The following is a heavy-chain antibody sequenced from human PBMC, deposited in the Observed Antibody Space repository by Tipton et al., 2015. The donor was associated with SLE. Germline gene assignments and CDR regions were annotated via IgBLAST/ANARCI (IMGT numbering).Heavy chain of an antibody. CDR3: AKGIRFLEWFRFDS. D-gene: IGHD3-3*01. CDR1: GFTLDDYA. V-gene: IGHV3-9*01. J-gene: IGHJ4*02. Sequence: SLRLSCAASGFTLDDYAMHWVRQAPGKGLEWVSGISWNSEKIAYADSVKGRFTISRDNAKNSLFLQMNSLRAEDTAFYYCAKGIRFLEWFRFDSWGQGTLVTVSS. CDR2: ISWNSEKI.